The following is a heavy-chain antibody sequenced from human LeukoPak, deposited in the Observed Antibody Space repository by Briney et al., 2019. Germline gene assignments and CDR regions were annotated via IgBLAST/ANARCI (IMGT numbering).Heavy chain of an antibody. CDR1: GGSISSSSYY. V-gene: IGHV4-39*07. Sequence: ASETLSLTCTVSGGSISSSSYYWGWLRQPPGKGLEWIGSSYYSGSTYYNPSLKIRVTISVDTPKNQFSLKLSSVTAADTAVYYCAKGGPYYDILTGYYTEAYYFDYWGQGTLVTVSS. J-gene: IGHJ4*02. CDR3: AKGGPYYDILTGYYTEAYYFDY. CDR2: SYYSGST. D-gene: IGHD3-9*01.